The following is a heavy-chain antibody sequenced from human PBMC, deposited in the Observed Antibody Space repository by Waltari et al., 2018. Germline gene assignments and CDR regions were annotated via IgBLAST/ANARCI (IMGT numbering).Heavy chain of an antibody. Sequence: EVQLVESGGGLAQPGRSLRLSCTTSGFTFADAAMNWFRHPPGKGLEWVGFIASNTYGGTTEYATSVRGRFTISRDDTEKIAYLQMNSLKTEDTAVYYCARANINRWGYFDYWGQGTLVTVSS. CDR2: IASNTYGGTT. V-gene: IGHV3-49*03. D-gene: IGHD1-26*01. CDR3: ARANINRWGYFDY. CDR1: GFTFADAA. J-gene: IGHJ4*02.